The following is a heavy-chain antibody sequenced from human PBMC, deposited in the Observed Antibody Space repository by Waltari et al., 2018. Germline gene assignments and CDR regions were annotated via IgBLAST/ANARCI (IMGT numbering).Heavy chain of an antibody. CDR3: ARDDVDSSSFGGF. V-gene: IGHV1-18*01. CDR1: GFIFSNYG. CDR2: VSAYNGNT. D-gene: IGHD6-13*01. J-gene: IGHJ4*02. Sequence: QLQLVQSGAEVKKPGASVKVSCKGSGFIFSNYGITWVRQAPGQGLEWMGWVSAYNGNTNYEQKFLGRVTMTTDTSTSTAYMELRSLRSDDTAVYYCARDDVDSSSFGGFWGQGTLVTVSS.